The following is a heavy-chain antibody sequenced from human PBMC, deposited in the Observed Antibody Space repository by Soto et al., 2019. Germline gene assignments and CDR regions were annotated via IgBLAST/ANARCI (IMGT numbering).Heavy chain of an antibody. CDR3: ARDLLAAGSDALDI. Sequence: QMQLVQSGAEVKKPAASVKVSCKASGYTFTSHYIHWVRQAPGQGLEWMGIINSSGGHTYYAQKFRGRVALIRDTSTSTVCMELSSLRSEDSAVYYCARDLLAAGSDALDIWGQGTMVTVSS. V-gene: IGHV1-46*01. D-gene: IGHD6-13*01. J-gene: IGHJ3*02. CDR2: INSSGGHT. CDR1: GYTFTSHY.